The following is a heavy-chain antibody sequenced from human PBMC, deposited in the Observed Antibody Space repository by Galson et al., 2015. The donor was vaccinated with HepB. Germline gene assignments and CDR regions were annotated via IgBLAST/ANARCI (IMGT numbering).Heavy chain of an antibody. V-gene: IGHV1-18*04. CDR3: VGDWYCGGRNCVDCFDP. D-gene: IGHD2-15*01. CDR2: SSAYRDKA. CDR1: GYSFSNYG. J-gene: IGHJ5*02. Sequence: SVKVSCKASGYSFSNYGISWVRQAPGHGLEWLGWSSAYRDKANYAQIVQGRVTMTTDTPTSTAYMELRSLTSDDTAMYYCVGDWYCGGRNCVDCFDPWGQGTLVTVSS.